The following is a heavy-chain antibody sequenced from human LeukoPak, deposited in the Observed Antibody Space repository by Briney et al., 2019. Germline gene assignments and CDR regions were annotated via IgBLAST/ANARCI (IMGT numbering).Heavy chain of an antibody. V-gene: IGHV4-39*07. D-gene: IGHD6-13*01. Sequence: SETLSLTCTVSGGSISSSTYYWGWIRQSPGKGLEWIGSVHYSGGSYYSPSLKSRVTISLNTSKNQFSLKLSSVTAADTAVYYCARAGIAAAGRGGVDFDYWGQGTLVTVSS. CDR2: VHYSGGS. CDR3: ARAGIAAAGRGGVDFDY. J-gene: IGHJ4*02. CDR1: GGSISSSTYY.